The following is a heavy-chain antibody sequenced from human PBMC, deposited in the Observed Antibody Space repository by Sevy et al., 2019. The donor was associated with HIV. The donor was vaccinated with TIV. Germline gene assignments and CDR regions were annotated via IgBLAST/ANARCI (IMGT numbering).Heavy chain of an antibody. CDR3: ARNCYGDYIIDS. J-gene: IGHJ4*02. CDR1: GFTFRSYD. D-gene: IGHD4-17*01. V-gene: IGHV3-33*01. Sequence: GGSLRLSCAASGFTFRSYDMHWVRQAPGKGLEWVAIVRYDGGNEQYADSVKGRFTISRDNANNALYLQMISLRDEDTAVYYCARNCYGDYIIDSWGQGTPVTVSS. CDR2: VRYDGGNE.